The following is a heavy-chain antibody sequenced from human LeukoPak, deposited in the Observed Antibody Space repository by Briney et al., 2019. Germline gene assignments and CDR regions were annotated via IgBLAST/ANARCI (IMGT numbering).Heavy chain of an antibody. CDR1: GGSINSYH. CDR2: IYYSGST. Sequence: SETLSLTCTVSGGSINSYHWSWIRQPPGKGLEWIGYIYYSGSTNYNPSLKSRVTISVDTSKNQFSLKLSSVTAADTAVYYCARGGDILTGYYRFDYWGQGTLVTVSS. CDR3: ARGGDILTGYYRFDY. D-gene: IGHD3-9*01. J-gene: IGHJ4*02. V-gene: IGHV4-59*08.